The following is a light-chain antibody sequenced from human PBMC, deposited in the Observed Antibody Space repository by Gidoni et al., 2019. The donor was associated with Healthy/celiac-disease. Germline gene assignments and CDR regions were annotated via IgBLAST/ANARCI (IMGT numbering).Light chain of an antibody. CDR1: TSVSSY. CDR3: QQRSNWPIT. Sequence: IVLTQSPATLSLSPAERATLSCRASTSVSSYLAWYQQKPGQAPRLLIYDASNRATGIPARFSGSGSGTDFTLTISSLEPEDFAVYYCQQRSNWPITFGQGTRLEIK. CDR2: DAS. J-gene: IGKJ5*01. V-gene: IGKV3-11*01.